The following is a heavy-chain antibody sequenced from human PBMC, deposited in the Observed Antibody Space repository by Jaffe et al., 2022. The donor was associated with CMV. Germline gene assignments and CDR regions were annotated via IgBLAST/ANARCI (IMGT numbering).Heavy chain of an antibody. J-gene: IGHJ2*01. CDR2: ITGSGDNT. Sequence: EVQLVESGGGLVQPGGSLRLSCGGSGFTFSSYTISWVRQAPGKGLEWGRGLEWVSSITGSGDNTYYADSVKGRFTISRDNSRNTLYLQMDSLRAEDTAVYFCVGGHSAVDWFFDLWGRGTLVTVSS. CDR1: GFTFSSYT. V-gene: IGHV3-23*04. D-gene: IGHD2-21*01. CDR3: VGGHSAVDWFFDL.